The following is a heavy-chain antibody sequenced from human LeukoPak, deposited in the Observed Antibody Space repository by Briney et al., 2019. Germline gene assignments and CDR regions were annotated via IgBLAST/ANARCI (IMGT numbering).Heavy chain of an antibody. CDR3: ARGVVITDYYYYGMDV. Sequence: GGSLRLSCAASGFTFSSYAMHWVRQAPGKGLEWVAVISYDGSNKYYADSVKGRFTISRDNSKNTLYLQMNSLRAEDTAVYYRARGVVITDYYYYGMDVWGQGTTVTVSS. CDR2: ISYDGSNK. CDR1: GFTFSSYA. V-gene: IGHV3-30-3*01. J-gene: IGHJ6*02. D-gene: IGHD3-22*01.